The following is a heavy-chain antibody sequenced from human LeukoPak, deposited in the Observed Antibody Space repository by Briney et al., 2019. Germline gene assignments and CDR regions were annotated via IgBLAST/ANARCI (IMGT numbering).Heavy chain of an antibody. CDR1: GGSISSYY. CDR2: IYTSGST. J-gene: IGHJ2*01. D-gene: IGHD1-26*01. V-gene: IGHV4-4*07. CDR3: AKDRMGAILYFDL. Sequence: SETLSLTCIDSGGSISSYYCSWIRQPAGKGLEWIGRIYTSGSTNYNPSLKSRVTMSVDTSKNQFSLKLSSVTAADTAVYYCAKDRMGAILYFDLWGRGTLVTVSS.